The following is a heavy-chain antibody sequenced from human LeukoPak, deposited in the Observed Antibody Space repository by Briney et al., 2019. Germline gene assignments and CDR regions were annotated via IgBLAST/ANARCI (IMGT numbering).Heavy chain of an antibody. CDR2: IWYDGSNK. J-gene: IGHJ4*02. V-gene: IGHV3-33*06. CDR3: AKSGMVVSSFDY. CDR1: GFTFSSYG. D-gene: IGHD4/OR15-4a*01. Sequence: QPGRSLRLSRAASGFTFSSYGMHWVRQAPGKGLEWVAVIWYDGSNKYYADSVKGRFTISRDNPKNTLYLQMNSLRAEDTAVYYCAKSGMVVSSFDYWGQGTLVTVSS.